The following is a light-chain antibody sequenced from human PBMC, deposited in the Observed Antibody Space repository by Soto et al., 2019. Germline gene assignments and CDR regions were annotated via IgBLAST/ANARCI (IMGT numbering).Light chain of an antibody. Sequence: ETLMTQSPATLSVSPGERATLSCRASQSVNNNLAWYQQKRGQAPRVLIYGASTRATGIPARFTGRGSGTEFILTITSLQSEVSAVDYCQEYNNWPWTLGQGTKVDIK. V-gene: IGKV3-15*01. CDR1: QSVNNN. J-gene: IGKJ1*01. CDR3: QEYNNWPWT. CDR2: GAS.